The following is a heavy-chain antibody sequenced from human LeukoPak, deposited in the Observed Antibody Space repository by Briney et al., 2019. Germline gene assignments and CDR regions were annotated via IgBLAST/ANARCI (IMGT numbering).Heavy chain of an antibody. J-gene: IGHJ2*01. CDR1: GDSISNYY. CDR2: IYTSGST. Sequence: SETLSLTCTVSGDSISNYYWSWIRQPAGKGLEWIGRIYTSGSTNYNPSLKSRVTMSVDTSKNQFSLKLSSVTAADTAVYYCARGGSSGWYNWYFDLWGRGTLVTVSS. CDR3: ARGGSSGWYNWYFDL. D-gene: IGHD6-19*01. V-gene: IGHV4-4*07.